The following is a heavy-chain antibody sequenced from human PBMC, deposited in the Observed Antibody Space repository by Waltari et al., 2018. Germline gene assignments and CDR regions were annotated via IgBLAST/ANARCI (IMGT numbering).Heavy chain of an antibody. CDR2: IKYDGSTR. CDR1: GFSLGNYW. J-gene: IGHJ4*02. D-gene: IGHD3-9*01. CDR3: ARDLDWVLFDS. V-gene: IGHV3-74*01. Sequence: EVQLVESGGDLVQPGGSLRLSCAASGFSLGNYWMHWVRQAPGKGLVWVSRIKYDGSTRAYADSVKGRFTISRDNARNTLFLQMSGLRAEDTAVYYCARDLDWVLFDSWGQGTLVTVSS.